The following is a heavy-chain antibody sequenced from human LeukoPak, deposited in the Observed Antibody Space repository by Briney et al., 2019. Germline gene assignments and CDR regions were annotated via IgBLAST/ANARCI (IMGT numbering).Heavy chain of an antibody. CDR3: ARGLNLYSSSSHFDY. CDR2: INPNSGGT. V-gene: IGHV1-2*02. Sequence: ASVKVSCKASGYTFTGYYMHWVRQAPGQGLEWMGWINPNSGGTNYAQKFQGRVTMTRDTSISTAYMELSRLRSDDTAVYYCARGLNLYSSSSHFDYWGQGTLVTLSS. D-gene: IGHD6-6*01. CDR1: GYTFTGYY. J-gene: IGHJ4*02.